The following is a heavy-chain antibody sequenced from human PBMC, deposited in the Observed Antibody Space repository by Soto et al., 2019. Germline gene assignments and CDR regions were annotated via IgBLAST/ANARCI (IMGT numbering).Heavy chain of an antibody. V-gene: IGHV5-51*01. CDR2: IHPGDSES. CDR3: ARQIGHYGLDV. J-gene: IGHJ6*02. CDR1: VDSFTNYW. Sequence: GESLKSSGKVSVDSFTNYWIAWVRQTPGKGLEWMGIIHPGDSESRYSPSFQGQVTISADKSITTAYLQWSSLKASDTAMYYCARQIGHYGLDVWGQGTTVTVSS.